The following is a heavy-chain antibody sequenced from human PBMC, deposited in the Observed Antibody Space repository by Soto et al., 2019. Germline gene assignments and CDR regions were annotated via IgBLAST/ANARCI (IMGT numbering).Heavy chain of an antibody. Sequence: EVQLLESGGGLVQPGGSLRLSCVASRFTFSSYAMSWVRQAPGKGLKWVSASRGSGGTTYYADSVKGRFTISRDKSRNTLYVQMNSLRAADTAVYYCAKITLTDYVWGTYRAASWGQGTLVTVSS. CDR3: AKITLTDYVWGTYRAAS. CDR1: RFTFSSYA. D-gene: IGHD3-16*02. CDR2: SRGSGGTT. J-gene: IGHJ5*02. V-gene: IGHV3-23*01.